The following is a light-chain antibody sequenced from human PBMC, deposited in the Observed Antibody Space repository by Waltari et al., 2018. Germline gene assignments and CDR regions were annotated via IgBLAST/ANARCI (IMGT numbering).Light chain of an antibody. CDR2: GAY. V-gene: IGKV3-15*01. CDR3: QQYEDWPRHS. J-gene: IGKJ4*01. Sequence: EIVVTQSPATLSVSPGERVTLSCRASQNVGTSLAWYQQKHGQTPRLLIFGAYSRASGVPARFSGSGSGTDFTLAISSLQSEDFAVYYCQQYEDWPRHSFGGGTKVQIE. CDR1: QNVGTS.